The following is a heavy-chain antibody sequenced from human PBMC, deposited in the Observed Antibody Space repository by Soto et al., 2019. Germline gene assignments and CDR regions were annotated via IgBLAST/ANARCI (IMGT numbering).Heavy chain of an antibody. CDR1: GFTFSSYG. V-gene: IGHV3-30*18. D-gene: IGHD3-10*01. CDR3: AKSVGFGERDIDY. CDR2: ISYDGSNK. J-gene: IGHJ4*02. Sequence: QVQLVESGGGVVQPGRSLRLSCAASGFTFSSYGMHWVRQAPGKGLEWVAVISYDGSNKYYADSVKGRFTISRDNSKNPLYLQMNSLRAEDTAVYYCAKSVGFGERDIDYWGQGTLVTVSS.